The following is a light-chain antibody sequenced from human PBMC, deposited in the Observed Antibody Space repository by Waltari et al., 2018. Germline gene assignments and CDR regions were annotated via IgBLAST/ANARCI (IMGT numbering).Light chain of an antibody. CDR1: QSLLHRNGKNY. Sequence: DIVVTQSPLSLPVTPGEPASISCRSSQSLLHRNGKNYLDWYLPKPGQSPQLLIYLGSNRASGVPDRFSGSGSGTDFTLRISRVEAEDVGVYYCMQSLQTLWTFGPGTKVEIK. CDR2: LGS. V-gene: IGKV2-28*01. J-gene: IGKJ1*01. CDR3: MQSLQTLWT.